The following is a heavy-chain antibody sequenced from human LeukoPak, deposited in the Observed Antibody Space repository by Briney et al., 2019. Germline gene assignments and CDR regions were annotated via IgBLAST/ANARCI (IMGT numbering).Heavy chain of an antibody. CDR2: ILYDGSTQ. CDR1: GFTFSTFS. J-gene: IGHJ4*02. CDR3: ARVDCRSTSCSPFDY. Sequence: GGSLRLSCAASGFTFSTFSMHWVRQAPGKGLEWVAVILYDGSTQYCADSVRGRFTASRDNSKDTLYLQMNSLRVEDTAVYYCARVDCRSTSCSPFDYWGQGTLVTVSS. D-gene: IGHD2-2*01. V-gene: IGHV3-30*04.